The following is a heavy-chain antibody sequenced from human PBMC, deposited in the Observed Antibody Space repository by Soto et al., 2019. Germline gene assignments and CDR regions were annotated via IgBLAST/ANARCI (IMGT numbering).Heavy chain of an antibody. CDR3: ARESYGLLTGYYTDY. D-gene: IGHD3-9*01. CDR2: ISGDGVTT. J-gene: IGHJ4*02. Sequence: EVQLVESGGDLVQRGGSLRLSCAASGVPVSSDWMHWGSHTPGQGLDWVARISGDGVTTYYADSVTCRFTVSIDNAKNTLSLQRIGLRAEDTAVYYCARESYGLLTGYYTDYWGQGTLVSVSS. V-gene: IGHV3-74*01. CDR1: GVPVSSDW.